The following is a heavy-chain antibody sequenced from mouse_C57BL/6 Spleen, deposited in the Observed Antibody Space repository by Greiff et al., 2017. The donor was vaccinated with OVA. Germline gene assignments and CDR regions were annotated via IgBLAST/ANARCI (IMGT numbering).Heavy chain of an antibody. CDR3: TAYYSNYVGFDY. V-gene: IGHV6-3*01. J-gene: IGHJ2*01. CDR1: GFTFSNYW. CDR2: IRLKSDNYAT. D-gene: IGHD2-5*01. Sequence: EVKLVESGGGLVQPGGSMKLSCVASGFTFSNYWMNWVRQSPEKGLEWVAQIRLKSDNYATHYAESVKGRFTISRDDSKSSVYLQMNNLRAEDTGIYYCTAYYSNYVGFDYWGQGTTLTVSS.